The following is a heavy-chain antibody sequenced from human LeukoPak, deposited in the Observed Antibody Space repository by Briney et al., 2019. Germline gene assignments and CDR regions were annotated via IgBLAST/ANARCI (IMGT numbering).Heavy chain of an antibody. J-gene: IGHJ4*02. D-gene: IGHD5-24*01. CDR2: IYSGGST. CDR3: ASLEGRDGYYFHY. Sequence: GGSLRLSCAATGFTVSINHMSWVRQAPGKGLEWVSVIYSGGSTYYADSVKGRFTISRDNSKNTLYLQMNSLRAEDTAVYYCASLEGRDGYYFHYWGQGTLVTVSS. CDR1: GFTVSINH. V-gene: IGHV3-53*01.